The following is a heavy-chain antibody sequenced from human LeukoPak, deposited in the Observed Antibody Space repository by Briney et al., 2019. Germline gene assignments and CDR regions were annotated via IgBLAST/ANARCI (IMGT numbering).Heavy chain of an antibody. CDR2: INPSGGST. V-gene: IGHV1-46*01. J-gene: IGHJ3*02. CDR1: GFTFTSYY. CDR3: ARVSRRPYCSGGSCYLGGAFDI. Sequence: ASVKVSCKASGFTFTSYYMHWVRQAPGQGLEWMGIINPSGGSTSYAQKFQGRVTMTRDTSTSTVYMELSSLRSEDTAVYYCARVSRRPYCSGGSCYLGGAFDIWGQGTMVTVSS. D-gene: IGHD2-15*01.